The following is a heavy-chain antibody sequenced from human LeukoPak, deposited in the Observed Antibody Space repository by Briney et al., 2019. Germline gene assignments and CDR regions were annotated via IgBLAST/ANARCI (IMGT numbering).Heavy chain of an antibody. D-gene: IGHD3-3*01. J-gene: IGHJ6*03. CDR3: ARASGEYYDFWSGYQYYYYYYMDV. CDR2: IIPIFGTA. CDR1: GGTFSRYA. Sequence: GSSVKVSCKASGGTFSRYAISWVRQAPGQGLEWMGGIIPIFGTANYAQKLQGRVTITTDESTSTAYMELSSLRSEDTAVYYCARASGEYYDFWSGYQYYYYYYMDVWGKGTTVTVSS. V-gene: IGHV1-69*05.